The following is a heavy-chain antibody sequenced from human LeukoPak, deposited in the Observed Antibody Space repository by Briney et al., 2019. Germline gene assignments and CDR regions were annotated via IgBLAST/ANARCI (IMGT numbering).Heavy chain of an antibody. CDR2: ISYDGSNK. CDR3: ARELRVGATCAFDI. J-gene: IGHJ3*02. Sequence: GGSLRLSCAASGFTLSSYAMHWVRQAPGKGLEWVAVISYDGSNKDYADSVRGRFTISRDNSKNTLYVQMNSLRDEDTAIYYCARELRVGATCAFDIWGQGTMVTVSS. CDR1: GFTLSSYA. V-gene: IGHV3-30-3*01. D-gene: IGHD1-26*01.